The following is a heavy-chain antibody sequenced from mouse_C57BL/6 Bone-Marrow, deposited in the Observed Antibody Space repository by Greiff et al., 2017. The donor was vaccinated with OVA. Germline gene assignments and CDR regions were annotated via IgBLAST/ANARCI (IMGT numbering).Heavy chain of an antibody. J-gene: IGHJ4*01. CDR1: GYTFTSYW. CDR3: ETGKEGYAMDY. Sequence: QVQLQQPGAELVKPGASVKLSCKASGYTFTSYWMQWVKQRPGQGLEWIGEIDPSDSYTNYNQKFKGKATLTVDTSSSTAYMQLSSLTSEDSAVYYCETGKEGYAMDYWGQGTSVTVSS. CDR2: IDPSDSYT. D-gene: IGHD4-1*01. V-gene: IGHV1-50*01.